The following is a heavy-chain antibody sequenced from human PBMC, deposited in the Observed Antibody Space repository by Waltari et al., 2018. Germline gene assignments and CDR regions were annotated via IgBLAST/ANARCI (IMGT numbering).Heavy chain of an antibody. CDR1: GFTFSGYS. Sequence: EVQLVESGGGLVKPGGSLRLSCEASGFTFSGYSMNCVRQAPGKGLEWVSSISGDSRFIYYADSVNGRFTISGDDAKNSLYLQMNSLRVEDTAVYYCARDRRGYFDYWGPGTLVSVSS. CDR3: ARDRRGYFDY. V-gene: IGHV3-21*01. J-gene: IGHJ4*02. D-gene: IGHD3-16*01. CDR2: ISGDSRFI.